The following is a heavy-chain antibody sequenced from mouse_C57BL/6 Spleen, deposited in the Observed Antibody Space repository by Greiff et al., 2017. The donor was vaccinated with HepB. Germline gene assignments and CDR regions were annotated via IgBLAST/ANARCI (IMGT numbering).Heavy chain of an antibody. CDR3: ARGATVY. V-gene: IGHV1-82*01. CDR1: GYAFSSSW. J-gene: IGHJ2*01. D-gene: IGHD1-1*01. CDR2: IYPGDGDT. Sequence: QVQLQQSGPELVKPGASVKISCKASGYAFSSSWMNWVKQRPGKGLEWIGRIYPGDGDTNYNGKFKGKATLTADKSSSTAYMQLSSLTAEDSAVSFCARGATVYWGQGTTLTVSS.